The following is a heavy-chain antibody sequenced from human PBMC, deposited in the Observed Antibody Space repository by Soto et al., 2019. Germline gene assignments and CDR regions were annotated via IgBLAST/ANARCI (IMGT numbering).Heavy chain of an antibody. Sequence: EVQLVESGGGLVQPGGSLRLSCAASAFTVSSNYMSWVRQAPGKGLEWVSLINSGGSTYYADSVKGRVTISRDNSKSTLYLQMNSLRAEDTAVYYCARRSPDYGDYVYWGQGTLVTVSS. CDR1: AFTVSSNY. CDR2: INSGGST. J-gene: IGHJ4*02. CDR3: ARRSPDYGDYVY. D-gene: IGHD4-17*01. V-gene: IGHV3-66*04.